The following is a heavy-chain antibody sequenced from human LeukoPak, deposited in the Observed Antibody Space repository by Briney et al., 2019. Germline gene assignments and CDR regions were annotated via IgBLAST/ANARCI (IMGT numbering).Heavy chain of an antibody. D-gene: IGHD3-3*01. J-gene: IGHJ3*02. V-gene: IGHV4-4*07. CDR1: GGSISSYY. CDR3: ARDLGYDFRSGYSAFDI. CDR2: IYTSGST. Sequence: SETLSLTCTVSGGSISSYYWSWIRQPAGKGLEWIGRIYTSGSTNYNPSLKSRVTMSVDTSKNQFSLKLSSVTAADTAVYYCARDLGYDFRSGYSAFDIWGQGTMVTVSS.